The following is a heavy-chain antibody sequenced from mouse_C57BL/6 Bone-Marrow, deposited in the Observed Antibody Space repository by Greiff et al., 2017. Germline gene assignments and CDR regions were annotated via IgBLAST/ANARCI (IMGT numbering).Heavy chain of an antibody. Sequence: LEESGAELARPGASVKLSCKASGYTFTSYGISRVKQRTGQGLEWIGEIYPRSGNTYYNEKFKGKATLTADKSSSTAYMELRSPTSEDSAVYFWARGYYSNYDGYFDVWGTGTTVTVSS. CDR2: IYPRSGNT. CDR3: ARGYYSNYDGYFDV. D-gene: IGHD2-5*01. V-gene: IGHV1-81*01. J-gene: IGHJ1*03. CDR1: GYTFTSYG.